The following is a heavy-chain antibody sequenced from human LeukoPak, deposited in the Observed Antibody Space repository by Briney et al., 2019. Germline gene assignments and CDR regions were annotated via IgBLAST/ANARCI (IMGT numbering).Heavy chain of an antibody. CDR2: IYYSGST. J-gene: IGHJ4*02. D-gene: IGHD6-13*01. CDR3: ARLELIAAAGDY. V-gene: IGHV4-39*01. Sequence: PSETLSLTCTVSGGSISSSSYYWGWIRQPPGKRLEWIGSIYYSGSTYYNPSLKSRVTISVDTSKNQFSLKLSSVTAADTAVYYCARLELIAAAGDYWGQGTLVTVSS. CDR1: GGSISSSSYY.